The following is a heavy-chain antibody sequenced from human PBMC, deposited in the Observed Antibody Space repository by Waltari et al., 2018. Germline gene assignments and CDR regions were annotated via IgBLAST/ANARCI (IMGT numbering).Heavy chain of an antibody. J-gene: IGHJ4*02. Sequence: VQLQESGPGLLKPSETLSLPCSVSGGSISSYYWSWIRQPPGKGLEWIGYIYYSGSTNYNPSLKSRVTISVDTSKNQFSLKLSSVTAADTAVYYCAREGESIDYWGQGTLVTVSS. CDR2: IYYSGST. CDR3: AREGESIDY. CDR1: GGSISSYY. V-gene: IGHV4-59*01.